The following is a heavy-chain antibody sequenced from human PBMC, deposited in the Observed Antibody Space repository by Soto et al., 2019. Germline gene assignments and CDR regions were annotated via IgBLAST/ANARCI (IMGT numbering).Heavy chain of an antibody. D-gene: IGHD3-22*01. CDR2: INPNSGGT. V-gene: IGHV1-2*02. CDR3: ARDRGMIVPFDY. CDR1: GHTFTGYY. J-gene: IGHJ4*02. Sequence: ASVKVSCKASGHTFTGYYMHWVRQAPGQGLEWMGWINPNSGGTNYAQKFQGRVTMTRDTSISTAYMELSRLRSDDTAVYYCARDRGMIVPFDYWGQGTLVTVSS.